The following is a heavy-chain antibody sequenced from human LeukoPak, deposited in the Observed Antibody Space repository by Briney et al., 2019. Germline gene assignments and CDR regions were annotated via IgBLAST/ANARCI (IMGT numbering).Heavy chain of an antibody. CDR2: IYPGGNF. V-gene: IGHV4-4*07. D-gene: IGHD3-10*01. J-gene: IGHJ5*02. CDR1: GDSVTKHY. CDR3: ARSTGQGDFRGPAQWWFDP. Sequence: SETLSLTCSVSGDSVTKHYWSWIRQSAAKGLECIGRIYPGGNFDSNPSLKSRVTMSLDTSKNQLSLKMSSVTAADTAVYFCARSTGQGDFRGPAQWWFDPWGQGTLVTVSS.